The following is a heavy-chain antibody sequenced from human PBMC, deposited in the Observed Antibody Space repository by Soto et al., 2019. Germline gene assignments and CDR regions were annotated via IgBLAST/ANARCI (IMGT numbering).Heavy chain of an antibody. J-gene: IGHJ4*02. CDR3: TARVMATIFDY. CDR2: IKSKTDGGTT. D-gene: IGHD2-21*01. Sequence: GESLRLSCAASGVTFSNARWSWVRQAPGKGLEWVGRIKSKTDGGTTDYAEPVKGRFTISSDDSKNTLYLQMTSLNTEDTAVYYCTARVMATIFDYWGQGTLFTVS. CDR1: GVTFSNAR. V-gene: IGHV3-15*01.